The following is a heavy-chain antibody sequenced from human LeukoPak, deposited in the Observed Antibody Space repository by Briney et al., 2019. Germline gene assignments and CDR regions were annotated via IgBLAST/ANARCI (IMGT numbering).Heavy chain of an antibody. CDR2: INPSGGST. CDR1: GYTFTSYY. D-gene: IGHD3-22*01. V-gene: IGHV1-46*01. J-gene: IGHJ4*02. Sequence: ASVKVSCKASGYTFTSYYMHWVRQAPGQGLEWMGIINPSGGSTSYAQKFQGRVTMTRDTSTSTVYMELSSLRSEDTAVYYCARDPRGRYDSSGYGVYWGQGTLVTVSS. CDR3: ARDPRGRYDSSGYGVY.